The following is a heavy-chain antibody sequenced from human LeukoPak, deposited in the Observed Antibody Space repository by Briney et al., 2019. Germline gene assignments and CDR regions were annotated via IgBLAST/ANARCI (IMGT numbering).Heavy chain of an antibody. J-gene: IGHJ4*02. CDR1: GFTFSSYS. D-gene: IGHD6-13*01. CDR2: ISSSSSYI. CDR3: AKDRDSSSWYGDSPSDY. V-gene: IGHV3-21*01. Sequence: GGSLRLSCAASGFTFSSYSMNWVRQAPGKGLEWVSSISSSSSYIYYADSVKGRFTISRDNAKNSLYLQMNSLRAEDTAVYYCAKDRDSSSWYGDSPSDYWGQGTLVTVSS.